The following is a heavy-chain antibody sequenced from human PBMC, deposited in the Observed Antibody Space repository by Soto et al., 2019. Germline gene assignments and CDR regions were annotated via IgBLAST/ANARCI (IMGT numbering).Heavy chain of an antibody. Sequence: GGSLRLSCAASGFTFTRYSMNWVRQAPGKGLEWVSSISSTTNYIHYRDSMKGRFTISRDNAKNSLYLEMNSLRAEDTAVYYCARESEDLTSNFDYWGQGTLVTVSS. CDR1: GFTFTRYS. V-gene: IGHV3-21*06. CDR3: ARESEDLTSNFDY. CDR2: ISSTTNYI. J-gene: IGHJ4*02.